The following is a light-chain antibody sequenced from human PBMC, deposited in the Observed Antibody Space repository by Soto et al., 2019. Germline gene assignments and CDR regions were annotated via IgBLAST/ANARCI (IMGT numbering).Light chain of an antibody. CDR3: NSYAGSNVYV. CDR2: EVS. J-gene: IGLJ1*01. Sequence: QSALTQPPSASGSPGQSVTISCTGTSSDVGGYNYVSWYQQHPGKAPKLMIYEVSKRPSGVPDRFSGSKSGNTASLTVSGLQAEDEADYYCNSYAGSNVYVFGTGTSSPS. V-gene: IGLV2-8*01. CDR1: SSDVGGYNY.